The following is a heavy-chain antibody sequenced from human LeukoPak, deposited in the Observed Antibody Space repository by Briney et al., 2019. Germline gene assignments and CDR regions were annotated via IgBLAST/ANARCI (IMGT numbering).Heavy chain of an antibody. CDR2: IKQDGSQR. D-gene: IGHD6-6*01. CDR3: ARRGGSSSRRSPIDY. CDR1: GFTFKNYW. V-gene: IGHV3-7*01. Sequence: GGSLRLSCADSGFTFKNYWMTWVRQAPGKGPEWVANIKQDGSQRYYVDSVRGRFTISRDNAKNSLFLQMNGLRAEDTAVYYCARRGGSSSRRSPIDYWGQGTLVTVSS. J-gene: IGHJ4*02.